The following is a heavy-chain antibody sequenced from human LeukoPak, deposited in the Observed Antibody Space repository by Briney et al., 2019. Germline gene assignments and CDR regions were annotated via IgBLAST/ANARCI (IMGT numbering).Heavy chain of an antibody. CDR1: GYTFTGYY. Sequence: ASVTVSCKASGYTFTGYYMHWVRQAPGQGLEWMGWINPNSGGTNYAQKFQGRVTMTRDTSISTAYMELSRLRSDDTAVYYCARGGVVPAAMTGPDYWGQGTLVTVSS. CDR3: ARGGVVPAAMTGPDY. D-gene: IGHD2-2*01. J-gene: IGHJ4*02. V-gene: IGHV1-2*02. CDR2: INPNSGGT.